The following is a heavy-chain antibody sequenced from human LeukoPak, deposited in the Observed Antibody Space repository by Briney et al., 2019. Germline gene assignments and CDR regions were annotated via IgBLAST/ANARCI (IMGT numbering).Heavy chain of an antibody. D-gene: IGHD2-21*01. V-gene: IGHV4-34*01. CDR1: GGSFSGYY. J-gene: IGHJ4*02. CDR3: ARHSPYCGGDCYYFDY. Sequence: SETLSLTCAVYGGSFSGYYWSWIRQPPGKGLEWIGEINHSGSTNYNPSLKSRVTISVDTSKNQFSLKLSSVTAADTAVYYCARHSPYCGGDCYYFDYWGQGTLVTVSS. CDR2: INHSGST.